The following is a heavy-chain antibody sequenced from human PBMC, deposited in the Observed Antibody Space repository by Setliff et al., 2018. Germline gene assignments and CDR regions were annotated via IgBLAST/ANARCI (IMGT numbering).Heavy chain of an antibody. CDR2: LYTSGRT. CDR1: GGSISSHY. J-gene: IGHJ4*02. V-gene: IGHV4-4*07. CDR3: ARLPNYVWGSPVDY. Sequence: SETLSLTCTVSGGSISSHYWTWIRQPAGKGLEWIGRLYTSGRTFYNPSLKSRVTISVDTSKNQFSLTLSSVTAADTAVYYCARLPNYVWGSPVDYWGQGTLVTVSS. D-gene: IGHD3-16*01.